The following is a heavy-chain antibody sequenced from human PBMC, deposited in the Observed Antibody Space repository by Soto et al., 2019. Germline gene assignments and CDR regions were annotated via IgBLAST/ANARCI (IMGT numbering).Heavy chain of an antibody. Sequence: QGTLKESGPTLVKPTQTLTLTCSFSGFSLSTSGVGVGWIRQSPGKAPEWLALIYWSGDEHYRPSLKSRLSIIKDTSKNHVVLIMGDMDPVDTATYYCARGLATLPVFAFDIWGQGTMVTVSS. V-gene: IGHV2-5*01. CDR1: GFSLSTSGVG. J-gene: IGHJ3*02. CDR2: IYWSGDE. CDR3: ARGLATLPVFAFDI. D-gene: IGHD6-6*01.